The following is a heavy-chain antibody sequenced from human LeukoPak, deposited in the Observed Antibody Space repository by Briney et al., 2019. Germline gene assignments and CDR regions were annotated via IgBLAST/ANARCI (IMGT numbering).Heavy chain of an antibody. CDR3: ARDVLFVYYYGSGSYSDF. Sequence: GGSLRLSCAASGFTFSDYYMSWIRQAPGKGLEWVSYISSSGSTIYYADSVKGRFTISRDNAKNSLYLQMNSLRAEDTAVYYCARDVLFVYYYGSGSYSDFWGQGTLVTVSS. CDR2: ISSSGSTI. J-gene: IGHJ4*02. D-gene: IGHD3-10*01. V-gene: IGHV3-11*04. CDR1: GFTFSDYY.